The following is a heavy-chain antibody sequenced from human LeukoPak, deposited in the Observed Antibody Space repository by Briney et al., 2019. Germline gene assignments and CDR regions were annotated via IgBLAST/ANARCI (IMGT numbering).Heavy chain of an antibody. D-gene: IGHD4-17*01. V-gene: IGHV4-39*01. CDR2: IYYSGST. Sequence: PSETLSLTCTVSGGSISSGSYYWGWIRQPPGKGLEWIGSIYYSGSTYYNPSLKSRVTISVDTSKNQFSLKLSSVTAADTAVYYCARHNGDYARESDPWGQGTLVTVSS. CDR1: GGSISSGSYY. CDR3: ARHNGDYARESDP. J-gene: IGHJ5*02.